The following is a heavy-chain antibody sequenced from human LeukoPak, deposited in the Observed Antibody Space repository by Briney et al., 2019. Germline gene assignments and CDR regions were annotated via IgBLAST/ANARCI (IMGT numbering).Heavy chain of an antibody. Sequence: ASVKVSCKASGYTFTSYAMHWVRQAPGQRPEWMGWINAGNGNTKYSQMFQGRVTITRDTSASTAYMELSSLRSEDTAVYYCARTYYYDSSGIYNWFDPWGQGTLVTVSS. V-gene: IGHV1-3*01. CDR2: INAGNGNT. CDR1: GYTFTSYA. CDR3: ARTYYYDSSGIYNWFDP. D-gene: IGHD3-22*01. J-gene: IGHJ5*02.